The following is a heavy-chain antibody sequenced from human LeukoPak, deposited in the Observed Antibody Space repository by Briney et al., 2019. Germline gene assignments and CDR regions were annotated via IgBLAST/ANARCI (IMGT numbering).Heavy chain of an antibody. J-gene: IGHJ6*04. CDR2: ITSSSTTI. CDR1: GFSFSSYS. V-gene: IGHV3-48*01. Sequence: PGGSLRLSCAASGFSFSSYSMIWVRQAPGKGLEWVSYITSSSTTIYYADSVKGRFTISRDNAKNSLYLQMNSLRAEDTAVYYCAELGTTMIGGVWGKGTTVTISS. CDR3: AELGTTMIGGV. D-gene: IGHD3-10*02.